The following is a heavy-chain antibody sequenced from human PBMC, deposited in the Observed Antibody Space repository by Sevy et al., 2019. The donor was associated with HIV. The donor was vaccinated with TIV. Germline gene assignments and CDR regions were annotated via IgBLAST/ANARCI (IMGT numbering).Heavy chain of an antibody. D-gene: IGHD4-4*01. CDR3: AINSDYGMDA. CDR1: GFTFSSYW. J-gene: IGHJ6*02. CDR2: IKQDGSEK. V-gene: IGHV3-7*01. Sequence: LSLTCAASGFTFSSYWMSWVRQAPGKGLEWVANIKQDGSEKYYVDSVKGRFTISRDNAKNSVYLQMNSLRAEDTAVYYCAINSDYGMDAWGQGTTVTVSS.